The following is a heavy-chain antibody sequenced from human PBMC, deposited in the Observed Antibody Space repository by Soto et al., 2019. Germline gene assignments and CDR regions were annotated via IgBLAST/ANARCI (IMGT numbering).Heavy chain of an antibody. CDR3: ARASRFAVAGYGY. D-gene: IGHD6-19*01. J-gene: IGHJ4*02. V-gene: IGHV1-18*01. CDR1: GYIFINYA. Sequence: GASVKVSCKASGYIFINYAIHWVRQAPGQRLEWMGWISAYNGNTNYAQKLQGRVTMTTDTSTSTAYMELRSLRSDDTAVYYCARASRFAVAGYGYWGQRSPVTVSS. CDR2: ISAYNGNT.